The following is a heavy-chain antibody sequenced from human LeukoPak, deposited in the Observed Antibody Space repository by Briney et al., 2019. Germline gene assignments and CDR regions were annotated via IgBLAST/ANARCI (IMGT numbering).Heavy chain of an antibody. V-gene: IGHV3-64*01. CDR3: ARDTNREQDI. D-gene: IGHD3-3*01. CDR1: GFSFSGDY. Sequence: GGSLRLSCAASGFSFSGDYIHWVRQAPGKGLEYVSAISGNGVTTHYTNSVKGRFTISRDNSENTVYLQMGSLSAEDTAVYYCARDTNREQDIWGQGTTVTVSS. J-gene: IGHJ6*02. CDR2: ISGNGVTT.